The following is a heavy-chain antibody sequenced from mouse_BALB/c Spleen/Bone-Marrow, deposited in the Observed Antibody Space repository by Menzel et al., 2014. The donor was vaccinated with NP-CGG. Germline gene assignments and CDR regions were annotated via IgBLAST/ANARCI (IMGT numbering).Heavy chain of an antibody. J-gene: IGHJ3*01. CDR1: GFDFSRYW. D-gene: IGHD2-3*01. CDR2: INPDSSTI. Sequence: VQLKHSGGGLVQPGGSLKLSCAASGFDFSRYWMSWVRQAPGKGLEWIGEINPDSSTINYTPSLKDKSIISRDNAKNTLYLQMSKVRSEDTALYYCARPLYDGYYVWFAYWGQGTLVTVSA. CDR3: ARPLYDGYYVWFAY. V-gene: IGHV4-1*02.